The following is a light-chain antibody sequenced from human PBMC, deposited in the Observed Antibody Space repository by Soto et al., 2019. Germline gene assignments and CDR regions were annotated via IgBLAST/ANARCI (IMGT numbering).Light chain of an antibody. CDR2: KAS. J-gene: IGKJ1*01. Sequence: DIQMTQSPSTLSGSLGDRVTITFLASQTISSWLAWYQQKSGKAPKLLIYKASTLKSGVPSRFSGSGSGTEFTLTISSLQPDDFATYYCQHYNSYSEAFGQGTKVDIK. CDR3: QHYNSYSEA. V-gene: IGKV1-5*03. CDR1: QTISSW.